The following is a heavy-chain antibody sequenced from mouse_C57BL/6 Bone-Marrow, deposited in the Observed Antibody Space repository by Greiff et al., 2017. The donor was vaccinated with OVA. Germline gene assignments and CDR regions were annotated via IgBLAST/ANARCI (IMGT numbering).Heavy chain of an antibody. V-gene: IGHV14-4*01. D-gene: IGHD2-3*01. CDR2: LDPENGDT. Sequence: EVQLQQSGAELVRPGASVKLSCTASGFNIKDDYMHWVKQRPEQGLEWIGWLDPENGDTEYASKFQGKATITADTSSNTAYLQLSSLTSEDTAVYYCTTDGYYVSLYYFDYWGQGTTLTVSS. CDR3: TTDGYYVSLYYFDY. CDR1: GFNIKDDY. J-gene: IGHJ2*01.